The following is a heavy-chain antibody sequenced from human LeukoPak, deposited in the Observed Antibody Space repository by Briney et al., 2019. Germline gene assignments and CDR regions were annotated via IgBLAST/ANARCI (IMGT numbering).Heavy chain of an antibody. J-gene: IGHJ6*03. D-gene: IGHD3-22*01. CDR1: GFTVSSNY. V-gene: IGHV3-53*01. CDR2: IYSGGST. CDR3: ARETTINYYDSSGYYLYYYMDV. Sequence: GGSLRLSCAASGFTVSSNYMSWGRQAPGKGLEWGSVIYSGGSTYYADSVKGRFTISRDNSKNTLYLQMNSLRAEDTAVYYCARETTINYYDSSGYYLYYYMDVWGKGTTVTVSS.